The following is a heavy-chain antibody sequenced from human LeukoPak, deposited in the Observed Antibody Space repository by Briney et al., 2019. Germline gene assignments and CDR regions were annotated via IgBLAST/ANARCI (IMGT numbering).Heavy chain of an antibody. D-gene: IGHD3-3*01. CDR3: ARQQPFVLRFLEWFLGGFDY. Sequence: SETLSLACTVSGGSISSSSYYWGWIRQSPGKGVEWIANIFYVGSTYYNPSLKSRVTISVDTSKNQFSLKVRSVTAADTAVYYCARQQPFVLRFLEWFLGGFDYSGQGTLVTVSS. CDR2: IFYVGST. CDR1: GGSISSSSYY. J-gene: IGHJ4*02. V-gene: IGHV4-39*01.